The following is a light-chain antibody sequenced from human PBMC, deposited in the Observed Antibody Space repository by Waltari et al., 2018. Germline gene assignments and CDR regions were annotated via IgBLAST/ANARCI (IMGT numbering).Light chain of an antibody. CDR2: DVN. CDR1: SSDVGAFNY. V-gene: IGLV2-14*03. CDR3: SSYTTSSTLV. Sequence: QSALTQPASVSGSPGQSITISCTGTSSDVGAFNYASWYQQHPGKAPKLIIYDVNKRPSGDSARFSGSKSANTASLTISGLQAGDEADYYCSSYTTSSTLVFGGGTYLTVL. J-gene: IGLJ3*02.